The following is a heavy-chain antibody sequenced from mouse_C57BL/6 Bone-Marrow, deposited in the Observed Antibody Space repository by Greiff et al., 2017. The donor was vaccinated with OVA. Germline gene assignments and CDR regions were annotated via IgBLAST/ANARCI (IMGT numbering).Heavy chain of an antibody. J-gene: IGHJ1*03. CDR1: GYTFTEYT. Sequence: VKLMESGAELVKPGASVKLSCKASGYTFTEYTIHWVKQRSGQGLEWIGWFYPGSGSIKYNEKFKDKATLTADKSSSTVYMELSRLTSEDSAVYFCARHEDLPDGYWYFDVWGTGTTVTVSS. V-gene: IGHV1-62-2*01. D-gene: IGHD2-3*01. CDR3: ARHEDLPDGYWYFDV. CDR2: FYPGSGSI.